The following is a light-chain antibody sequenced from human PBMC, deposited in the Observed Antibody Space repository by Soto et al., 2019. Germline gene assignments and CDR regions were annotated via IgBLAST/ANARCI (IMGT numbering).Light chain of an antibody. Sequence: QLVLTQSSSASASLGSSVKLTCTLSSGHSSYVIVWHQQQPGKAPRYLMKFESSGSYNKGSGVPDRFSCSSSGAERYLTISDLPSEDEADYYCETWDTNTRIFGGGTKVTVL. CDR3: ETWDTNTRI. V-gene: IGLV4-60*03. CDR1: SGHSSYV. CDR2: FESSGSY. J-gene: IGLJ2*01.